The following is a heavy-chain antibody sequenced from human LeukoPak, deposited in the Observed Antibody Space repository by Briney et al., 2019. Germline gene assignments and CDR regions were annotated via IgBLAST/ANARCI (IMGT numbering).Heavy chain of an antibody. CDR2: ISYDGSTK. D-gene: IGHD2-2*01. CDR1: GFTFSSYA. CDR3: ARGQLVVVPAAKTGTIDY. J-gene: IGHJ4*02. V-gene: IGHV3-30-3*01. Sequence: GGSLRLSCAASGFTFSSYAIHWVRQAPGKGLEWVAVISYDGSTKYYADSVKGRFTISRDNSKNTLYLQMNSLRAEDTAVYYCARGQLVVVPAAKTGTIDYWGQGTLVTVSS.